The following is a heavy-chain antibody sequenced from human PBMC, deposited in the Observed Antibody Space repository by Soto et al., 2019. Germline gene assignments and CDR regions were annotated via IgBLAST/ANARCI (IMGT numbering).Heavy chain of an antibody. CDR3: ARTMTTVTTDAFDI. J-gene: IGHJ3*02. CDR2: INHSGST. Sequence: XETLSITCAVYGGSFSGYYWSWMRQPPGKGLEWIGEINHSGSTNYNPSLKSRVTISVDTSKNQFSLKLSSVTAADTAVYYCARTMTTVTTDAFDIWGQGTMVTVSS. V-gene: IGHV4-34*01. D-gene: IGHD4-17*01. CDR1: GGSFSGYY.